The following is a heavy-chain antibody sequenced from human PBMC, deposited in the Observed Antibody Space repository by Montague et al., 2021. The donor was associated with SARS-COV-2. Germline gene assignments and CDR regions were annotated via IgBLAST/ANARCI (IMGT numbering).Heavy chain of an antibody. V-gene: IGHV4-4*09. D-gene: IGHD2/OR15-2a*01. CDR3: ARNMAY. Sequence: SETLSLTCTVSSGPLSNYYWSWIRQSPDKGLEWIGYMYETGNMIYNPSLRSRVSISADTSKSQFSLRLTSVTAADSARYYCARNMAYWGQGVLVTV. J-gene: IGHJ4*02. CDR1: SGPLSNYY. CDR2: MYETGNM.